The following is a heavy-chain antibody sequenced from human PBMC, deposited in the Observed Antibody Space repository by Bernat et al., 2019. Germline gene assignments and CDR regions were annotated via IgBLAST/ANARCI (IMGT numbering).Heavy chain of an antibody. J-gene: IGHJ4*01. CDR2: INDLGST. CDR3: AGPSLRARATMSHNPTNYDY. Sequence: FSGYYWSWIRQPPGKVLEWIGEINDLGSTNYNPSLGSRVTISVDTSKNQFSLKLSSVTAADTAVYYFAGPSLRARATMSHNPTNYDYWG. V-gene: IGHV4-34*01. D-gene: IGHD5-24*01. CDR1: FSGYY.